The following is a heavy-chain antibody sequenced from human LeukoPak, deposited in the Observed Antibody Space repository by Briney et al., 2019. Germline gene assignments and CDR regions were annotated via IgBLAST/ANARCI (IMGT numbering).Heavy chain of an antibody. D-gene: IGHD6-13*01. V-gene: IGHV4-34*01. J-gene: IGHJ3*02. CDR2: INHSGST. Sequence: SETLSLTCAVYGGSFSGYYWSWIRQPPGKGLGWIGEINHSGSTNYNPSLKSRVAISVDTSKNQFSLKLSSVTAADTAVYYCARGYSSSWYVYAFDIWGQGTMVTVSS. CDR3: ARGYSSSWYVYAFDI. CDR1: GGSFSGYY.